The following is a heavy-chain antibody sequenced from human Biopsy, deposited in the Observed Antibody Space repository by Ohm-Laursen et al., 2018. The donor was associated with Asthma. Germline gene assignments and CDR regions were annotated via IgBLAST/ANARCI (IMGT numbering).Heavy chain of an antibody. CDR3: AGGISRVTGLFDHFDS. V-gene: IGHV4-59*01. D-gene: IGHD2-21*02. Sequence: GTLSLTCTVSGVSISSDYWSWIRQPPGKGLEWIGHIYYSGSTNYQPSLKSRVTISVDTSKNQFSLKLRSVTAADAAVYYCAGGISRVTGLFDHFDSWGQGTLVTASS. CDR2: IYYSGST. CDR1: GVSISSDY. J-gene: IGHJ4*02.